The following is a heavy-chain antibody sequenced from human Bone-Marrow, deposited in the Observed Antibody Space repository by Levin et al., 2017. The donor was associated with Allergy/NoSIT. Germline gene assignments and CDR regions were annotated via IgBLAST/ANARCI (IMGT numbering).Heavy chain of an antibody. Sequence: ASVKVSCAASGFTFINYWMHWVRQTPEKGLVWVSRITYDGTSANYADSVKGRFIISRDNAKNTLFLQMNSLRAEDTAIYYCATTYSDYVRGTYSLDHWGQGTLVAVSS. CDR1: GFTFINYW. J-gene: IGHJ4*02. D-gene: IGHD3-16*01. CDR3: ATTYSDYVRGTYSLDH. CDR2: ITYDGTSA. V-gene: IGHV3-74*01.